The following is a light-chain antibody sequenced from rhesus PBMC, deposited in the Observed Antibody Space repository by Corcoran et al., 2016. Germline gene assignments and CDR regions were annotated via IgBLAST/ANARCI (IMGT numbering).Light chain of an antibody. V-gene: IGKV1-25*01. CDR2: DAS. J-gene: IGKJ1*01. CDR3: QQHNSYPRT. Sequence: DIQMTQSPSSLSASVGDTVTITCQASPGISKYLAWYQQKPGKAPKLLIYDASTLQTGVPSRFSGRGAGTECTLIIRSLQPEDFATYYCQQHNSYPRTFGQGTKVEIK. CDR1: PGISKY.